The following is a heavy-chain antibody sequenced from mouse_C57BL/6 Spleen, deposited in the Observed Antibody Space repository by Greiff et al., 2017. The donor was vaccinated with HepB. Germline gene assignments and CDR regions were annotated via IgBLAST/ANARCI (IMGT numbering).Heavy chain of an antibody. CDR2: IDPEDGDT. Sequence: EVQLQQSGAELVRPGASVKLSCTASGFNIKDYYMHWVKQRPEQGLEWIGRIDPEDGDTEYAPKFQGKATMTADTSSNTAYLQLSSLTSEDTAVYYWTTLWSPLYYAMDYWGQGTSVTVSS. D-gene: IGHD1-1*02. J-gene: IGHJ4*01. V-gene: IGHV14-1*01. CDR1: GFNIKDYY. CDR3: TTLWSPLYYAMDY.